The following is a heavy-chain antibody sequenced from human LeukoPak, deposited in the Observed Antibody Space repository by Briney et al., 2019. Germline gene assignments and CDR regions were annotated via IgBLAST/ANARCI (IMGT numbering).Heavy chain of an antibody. CDR1: GYIYIGYY. V-gene: IGHV1-2*02. D-gene: IGHD3-22*01. CDR3: ARGGGSRYDSSGYFEFDY. Sequence: ASVKVSCKASGYIYIGYYTHWVRQAPGQGLEWMGWINPHIGGTNFAQKFQGRVTMTEDTSNSTTYMELNRLTSDDTAVYYCARGGGSRYDSSGYFEFDYWGQGTLVTVSS. J-gene: IGHJ4*02. CDR2: INPHIGGT.